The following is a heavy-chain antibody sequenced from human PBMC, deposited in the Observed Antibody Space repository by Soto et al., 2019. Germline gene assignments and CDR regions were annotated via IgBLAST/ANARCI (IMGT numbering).Heavy chain of an antibody. CDR2: ISSSGSTI. D-gene: IGHD6-19*01. Sequence: GGSLRLSCAASGFTFSSYEMNWVRQAPGKGLEWVSYISSSGSTIYYADSVKGRFAISRDNAKNSLYLQMNSLRAEDTAVYYCARAAAVAGRGFSGFDYWGQGTLVTVSS. CDR1: GFTFSSYE. J-gene: IGHJ4*02. V-gene: IGHV3-48*03. CDR3: ARAAAVAGRGFSGFDY.